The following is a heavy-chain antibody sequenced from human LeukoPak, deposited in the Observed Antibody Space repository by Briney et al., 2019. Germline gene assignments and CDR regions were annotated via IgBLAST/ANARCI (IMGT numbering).Heavy chain of an antibody. J-gene: IGHJ4*02. Sequence: PGGSLRLSCAASGFTFSSYGMSWVRQAPGKGLEWVSAISGSGGSTYYADSVKGRFTISRDNSKNTLYLQMNTMRAEDTAVYYCAKDLWFGGYWGQGSLVTVSS. CDR3: AKDLWFGGY. CDR1: GFTFSSYG. D-gene: IGHD3-10*01. V-gene: IGHV3-23*01. CDR2: ISGSGGST.